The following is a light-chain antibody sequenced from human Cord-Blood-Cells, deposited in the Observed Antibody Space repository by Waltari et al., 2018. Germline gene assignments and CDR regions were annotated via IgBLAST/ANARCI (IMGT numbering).Light chain of an antibody. CDR2: GNS. CDR3: QSYDSSLSGWV. CDR1: RPNIRAGSD. Sequence: QSVLTQPPSVSAAPRQRVTISCTGSRPNIRAGSDIPWYQQLPGTAPKLLSYGNSNRPSGVPDRCSGSKSGTSASLAITGLQAEDEADYYCQSYDSSLSGWVFGGGTKLTVL. V-gene: IGLV1-40*01. J-gene: IGLJ3*02.